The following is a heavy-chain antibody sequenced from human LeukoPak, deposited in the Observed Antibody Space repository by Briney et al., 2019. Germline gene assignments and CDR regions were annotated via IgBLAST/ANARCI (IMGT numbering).Heavy chain of an antibody. CDR2: IKSKTDGGTT. V-gene: IGHV3-15*01. Sequence: GGSLRLSWAASGFTFSNAWMSWVRQAPGKGLEWVGRIKSKTDGGTTDYAAPVKGRFTISRDDSKNTLYLQMNSLKTEDTAVYYCTTDPHMYYDFWSGYLTSDYWGQGTLVTVSS. J-gene: IGHJ4*02. CDR1: GFTFSNAW. D-gene: IGHD3-3*01. CDR3: TTDPHMYYDFWSGYLTSDY.